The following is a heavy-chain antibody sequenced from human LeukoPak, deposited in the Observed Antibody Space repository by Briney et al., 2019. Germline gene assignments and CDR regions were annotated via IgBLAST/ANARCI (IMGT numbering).Heavy chain of an antibody. CDR1: GGSISSSNW. J-gene: IGHJ4*02. Sequence: SETLSLTCAVSGGSISSSNWWSWVRQPPGKGLEWIGEIYHSGSTNYNPSLESRVTISVDKSKNQFSLKLSSVTAADTAVYYCAARCYDYVWGSPFDYWGQGTLVTVSS. D-gene: IGHD3-16*01. V-gene: IGHV4-4*02. CDR2: IYHSGST. CDR3: AARCYDYVWGSPFDY.